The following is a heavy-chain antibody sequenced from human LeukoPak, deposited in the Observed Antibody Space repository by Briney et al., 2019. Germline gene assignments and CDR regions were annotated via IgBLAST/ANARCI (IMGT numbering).Heavy chain of an antibody. J-gene: IGHJ4*02. CDR3: AKDPLHYYDSSGYLDY. CDR2: IRGSDGTT. CDR1: GFTFSSYE. D-gene: IGHD3-22*01. V-gene: IGHV3-23*01. Sequence: GGSLRLSCAASGFTFSSYEMNWVRQAPGKGLEWVSGIRGSDGTTYYADSVKGRFTISRDNSKNTLYLQMNSLRAEDTAVYYCAKDPLHYYDSSGYLDYWGQGTLVTVSS.